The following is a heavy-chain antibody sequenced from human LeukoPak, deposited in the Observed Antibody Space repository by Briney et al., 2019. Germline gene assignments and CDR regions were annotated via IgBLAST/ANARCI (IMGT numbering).Heavy chain of an antibody. Sequence: KPSETLSLTCTVSGGSISTSSYFWGWVRQPPGKGLEWHGSISYSDNTQYNPSFESRVTISVDTMKNQFSLKVSSVTAADTAVYYCARQGSGYGYGYVTYWGQGALVTVSS. CDR2: ISYSDNT. D-gene: IGHD5-18*01. V-gene: IGHV4-39*01. CDR3: ARQGSGYGYGYVTY. CDR1: GGSISTSSYF. J-gene: IGHJ4*02.